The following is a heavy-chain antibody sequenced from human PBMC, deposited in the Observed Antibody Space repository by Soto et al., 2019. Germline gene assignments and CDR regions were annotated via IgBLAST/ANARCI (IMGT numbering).Heavy chain of an antibody. CDR3: APHTLDTGMPSGY. CDR1: GYTFTNYG. D-gene: IGHD5-18*01. Sequence: QVQLVQSGAEVREPGASVKVSCKASGYTFTNYGVSWVRQAPGQGLEWMGWIGGYKGNTNDAQKLQGRVTLTTDTYTSTAYMELRSLRSDDTAVYYCAPHTLDTGMPSGYWGQGTLVTVSS. J-gene: IGHJ4*02. CDR2: IGGYKGNT. V-gene: IGHV1-18*01.